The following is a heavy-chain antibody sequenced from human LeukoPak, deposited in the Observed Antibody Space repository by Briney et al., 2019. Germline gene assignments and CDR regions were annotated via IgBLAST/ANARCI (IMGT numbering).Heavy chain of an antibody. CDR3: AKDDPQWPKYYFDY. CDR1: GFTFSTYA. D-gene: IGHD6-19*01. J-gene: IGHJ4*02. CDR2: ISGSGDST. V-gene: IGHV3-23*01. Sequence: GGSLRLSCAASGFTFSTYAMSWVRQAPGKGLEWVSAISGSGDSTYYADSVKGRFTISRDNSKNTLHLQMNSLRAEDTAVYYCAKDDPQWPKYYFDYWGPGTLVTVSS.